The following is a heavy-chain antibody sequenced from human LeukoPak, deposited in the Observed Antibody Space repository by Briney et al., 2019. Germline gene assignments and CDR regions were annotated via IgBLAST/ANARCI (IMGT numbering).Heavy chain of an antibody. J-gene: IGHJ4*02. CDR1: GYTFTSYG. D-gene: IGHD6-13*01. CDR2: ISAYNGNT. V-gene: IGHV1-18*01. CDR3: ARVRYSSSWPGNDY. Sequence: GASVKVSCKASGYTFTSYGISWVRQALGQGLEWMGWISAYNGNTNYAQKLQGRVTMTTDTSTSTAYMELRSLRSDDTAVYYCARVRYSSSWPGNDYWGQGTLVTVSS.